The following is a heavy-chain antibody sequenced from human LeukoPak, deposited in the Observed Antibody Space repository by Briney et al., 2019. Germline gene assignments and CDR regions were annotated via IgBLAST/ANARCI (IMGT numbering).Heavy chain of an antibody. J-gene: IGHJ4*02. CDR3: VRDGGVSGYDLLDY. CDR1: GFAFSDYW. V-gene: IGHV3-7*01. D-gene: IGHD5-12*01. CDR2: INQDGSKE. Sequence: GGSMRLSCAASGFAFSDYWMTWVRQAPGKGLEWVAHINQDGSKEHYMDSVKARFTISRDNAKNSLSLQMNSLRAEDTAVYYCVRDGGVSGYDLLDYWGQGTLVTVSS.